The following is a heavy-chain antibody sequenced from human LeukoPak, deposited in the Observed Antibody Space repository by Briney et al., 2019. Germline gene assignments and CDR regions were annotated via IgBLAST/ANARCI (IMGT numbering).Heavy chain of an antibody. CDR2: IYYSGST. Sequence: SETLSLTCTVSGGSISSYYWSWIRQPPGKGLEWIGYIYYSGSTNYNPSLKSRVTISVDTSKNQFSLKLSSVTAADTAVYYCARELGAKLFFFDYWGQATVVSVSP. V-gene: IGHV4-59*01. D-gene: IGHD1-26*01. CDR3: ARELGAKLFFFDY. CDR1: GGSISSYY. J-gene: IGHJ4*02.